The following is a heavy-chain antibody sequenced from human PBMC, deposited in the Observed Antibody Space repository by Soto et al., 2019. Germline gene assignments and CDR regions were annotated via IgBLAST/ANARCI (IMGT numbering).Heavy chain of an antibody. V-gene: IGHV1-24*01. J-gene: IGHJ5*02. D-gene: IGHD3-3*01. Sequence: ASVKASCKVSGYTLTELSMHWVRQAPGKGLEWMGGFDPEDGETIYAQKFQGRVTMTEDTSTDTAYMELSSLRSEDTAVYYCATDYDFWSGYPFDPWGQGTLVTVSS. CDR1: GYTLTELS. CDR2: FDPEDGET. CDR3: ATDYDFWSGYPFDP.